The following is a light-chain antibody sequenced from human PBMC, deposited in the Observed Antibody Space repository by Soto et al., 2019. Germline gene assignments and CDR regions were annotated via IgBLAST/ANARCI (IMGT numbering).Light chain of an antibody. CDR1: SSDVGGYNF. J-gene: IGLJ1*01. CDR2: DVS. V-gene: IGLV2-14*03. CDR3: SSYTSSTTPYV. Sequence: QSVLPQPASMSGSPGQSITISCTGTSSDVGGYNFVSWFQHHPGKAPKLIIYDVSNRPSGVSNRFSGSKSGNTASLTISGLQAEDEADFYCSSYTSSTTPYVFGTGTKVTVL.